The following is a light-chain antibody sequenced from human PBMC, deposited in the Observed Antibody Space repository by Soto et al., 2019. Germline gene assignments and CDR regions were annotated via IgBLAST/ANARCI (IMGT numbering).Light chain of an antibody. CDR1: SRDVGVYDF. CDR2: EVT. J-gene: IGLJ1*01. Sequence: QSVLTQPASVSGSPGQSITISCTGSSRDVGVYDFVSWYQQHPGKTPKLLIYEVTYRPPGVSSRFSGSKSGNTASLTISRLQAEEEAEYYWNSYTRPSTYVFGSGTTATV. V-gene: IGLV2-14*01. CDR3: NSYTRPSTYV.